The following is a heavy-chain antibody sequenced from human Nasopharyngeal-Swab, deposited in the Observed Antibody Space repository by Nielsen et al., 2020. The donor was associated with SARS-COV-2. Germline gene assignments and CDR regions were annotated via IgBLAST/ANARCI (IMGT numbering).Heavy chain of an antibody. CDR1: GYSFTTFW. CDR3: ARLRGSAFYYYYLDV. Sequence: GESLKISCKGSGYSFTTFWITRVRQMPGKGLEWMGIIYPDDSDTRYSPSFQGQVTFSVDKSTSTAYLQWSSLKASDTAMYYCARLRGSAFYYYYLDVWGKGTTVTVSS. V-gene: IGHV5-51*01. J-gene: IGHJ6*03. CDR2: IYPDDSDT. D-gene: IGHD2-15*01.